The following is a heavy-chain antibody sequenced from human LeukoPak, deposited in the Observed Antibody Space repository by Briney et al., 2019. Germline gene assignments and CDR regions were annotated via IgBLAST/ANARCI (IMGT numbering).Heavy chain of an antibody. V-gene: IGHV4-34*01. CDR1: GGSFSGYY. Sequence: SETLSLTCAVYGGSFSGYYWSWIRQPPGKGLEWIGESNHSGSTNYNPSLKSRVTISVDTSKNQFSLKRSSVTAADTAVYYCARGRTLRVGAYYYYYYMDVWGKGTTVTVSS. D-gene: IGHD3-16*01. CDR3: ARGRTLRVGAYYYYYYMDV. CDR2: SNHSGST. J-gene: IGHJ6*03.